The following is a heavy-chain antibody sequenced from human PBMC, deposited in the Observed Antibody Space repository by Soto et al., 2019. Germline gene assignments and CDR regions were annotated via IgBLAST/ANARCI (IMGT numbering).Heavy chain of an antibody. CDR3: EKSGYDYLIDY. CDR1: GYTFTSYG. D-gene: IGHD5-12*01. J-gene: IGHJ4*02. CDR2: ISAYNGNT. Sequence: QVQLVQSGAEVKKPGASVKVSCKASGYTFTSYGISWVRQAPGQGLEWMGGISAYNGNTNYAQKLQGRVTMTTDTSTGTGYMELRSMRSDDTDVYYCEKSGYDYLIDYWGQGTLVTVSS. V-gene: IGHV1-18*01.